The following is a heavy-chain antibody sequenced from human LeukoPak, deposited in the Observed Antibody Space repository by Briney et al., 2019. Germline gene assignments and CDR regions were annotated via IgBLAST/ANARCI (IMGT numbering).Heavy chain of an antibody. Sequence: SVKVSCKASGGTSSSYAISWVRQAPGQGLEWMGGIIPIFGTANYAQKFQGRVTITTDESTSTAYMELSSLRSEDTAVYYCATPGYDYVWGSYRYWGQGTLVTVSS. J-gene: IGHJ4*02. CDR1: GGTSSSYA. V-gene: IGHV1-69*05. CDR3: ATPGYDYVWGSYRY. CDR2: IIPIFGTA. D-gene: IGHD3-16*02.